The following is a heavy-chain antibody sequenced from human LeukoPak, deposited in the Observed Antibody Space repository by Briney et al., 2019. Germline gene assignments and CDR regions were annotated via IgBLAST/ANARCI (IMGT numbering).Heavy chain of an antibody. D-gene: IGHD5-24*01. CDR1: GYTFTGYY. CDR2: INPNSGGS. CDR3: ARGEGGDGYNWRDY. Sequence: ASVKVSCKTSGYTFTGYYMHWVRQAPGQGLEWMGWINPNSGGSNYAQKFQGRVTMTRDTSISTTYMELNRLTSDDTAVYYCARGEGGDGYNWRDYWGQGTLVTVSS. J-gene: IGHJ4*02. V-gene: IGHV1-2*02.